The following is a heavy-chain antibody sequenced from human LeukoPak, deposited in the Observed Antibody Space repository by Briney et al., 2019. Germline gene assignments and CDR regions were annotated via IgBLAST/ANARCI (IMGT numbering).Heavy chain of an antibody. CDR2: ISGSGGST. CDR1: GFTFSGYA. Sequence: GGSLRLSCAASGFTFSGYAMSWVRQAPGKGLEWVSAISGSGGSTYYADSVKGRFTISRDNSKNTLYLQMNSLRAEDTAVYYCACVIGAAGKFYYFDYWGQGTLVTVSS. CDR3: ACVIGAAGKFYYFDY. D-gene: IGHD6-13*01. V-gene: IGHV3-23*01. J-gene: IGHJ4*02.